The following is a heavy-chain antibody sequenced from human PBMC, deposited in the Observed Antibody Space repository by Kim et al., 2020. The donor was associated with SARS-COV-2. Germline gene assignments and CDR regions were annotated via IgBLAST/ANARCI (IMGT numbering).Heavy chain of an antibody. D-gene: IGHD4-17*01. CDR1: GGSISSSSYY. CDR3: ARRSYGGNWFDP. Sequence: SETLSLTCTVSGGSISSSSYYWGWIRQPPGKGLEWIGSIYYSGSTYYNPSLKSRVTISVDTSKNQFSLKLSSVTAADTAVYYCARRSYGGNWFDPWGQGTLVTVSS. CDR2: IYYSGST. J-gene: IGHJ5*02. V-gene: IGHV4-39*01.